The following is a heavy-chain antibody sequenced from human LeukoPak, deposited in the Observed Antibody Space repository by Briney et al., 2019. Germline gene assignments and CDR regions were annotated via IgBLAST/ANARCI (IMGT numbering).Heavy chain of an antibody. CDR2: ISSSSSTI. D-gene: IGHD3-9*01. Sequence: GGSLRLSCAASGFTFSSYSMNWVRQAPGKGLEWVSYISSSSSTIYYADSVKGRFTISRDNAKNSLYLQMNSLRAEDTAVYYCARTYYDILTGYYGDYYYYYYMDVWGKGTTVTVSS. CDR1: GFTFSSYS. V-gene: IGHV3-48*01. CDR3: ARTYYDILTGYYGDYYYYYYMDV. J-gene: IGHJ6*03.